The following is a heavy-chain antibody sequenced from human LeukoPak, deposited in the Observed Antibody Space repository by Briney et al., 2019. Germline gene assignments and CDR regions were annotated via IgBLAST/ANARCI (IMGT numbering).Heavy chain of an antibody. D-gene: IGHD3-22*01. Sequence: PGGSLRLSCAASGFTFSSYWMHWVRQAPGKGLVWVSRINSDGSSTSYADSVKGRFTISRDNAKNTLYLQMNSLRAEDTAVYYCARTLFVYYDSSGYYYEGDAFDIWGQGTMVTVSS. CDR1: GFTFSSYW. J-gene: IGHJ3*02. CDR2: INSDGSST. CDR3: ARTLFVYYDSSGYYYEGDAFDI. V-gene: IGHV3-74*01.